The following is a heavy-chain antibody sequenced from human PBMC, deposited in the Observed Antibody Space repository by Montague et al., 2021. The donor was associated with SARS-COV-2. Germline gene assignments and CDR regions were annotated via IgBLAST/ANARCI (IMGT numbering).Heavy chain of an antibody. J-gene: IGHJ4*02. CDR3: SRENDWNFDFDF. CDR2: IRSDGSHI. Sequence: SLRLSCSASGFSFSSSVMHWVRQAPGKGLEWVTVIRSDGSHISYVYSVRGRFTVSRDNSNNILYLQMNSLKVDDTAVYYCSRENDWNFDFDFWGQGTLVTVSS. CDR1: GFSFSSSV. D-gene: IGHD1-1*01. V-gene: IGHV3-33*01.